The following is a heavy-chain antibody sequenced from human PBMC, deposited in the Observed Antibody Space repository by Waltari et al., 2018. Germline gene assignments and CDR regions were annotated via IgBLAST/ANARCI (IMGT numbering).Heavy chain of an antibody. D-gene: IGHD2-21*02. J-gene: IGHJ4*02. CDR3: ARGVTTVEC. Sequence: EVQLVESGGGLVQPGGSLRLSCSGSGFTFSNSWMGWVRQAPGEGMEWGASIKQDGGGKYYVDSMKGRFTISRDNDNNSLFLQMDSLRVEDTAVYYCARGVTTVECWGQGALVTVSS. CDR1: GFTFSNSW. CDR2: IKQDGGGK. V-gene: IGHV3-7*04.